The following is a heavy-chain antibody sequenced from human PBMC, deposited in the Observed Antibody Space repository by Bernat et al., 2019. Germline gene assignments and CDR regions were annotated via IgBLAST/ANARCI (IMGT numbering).Heavy chain of an antibody. V-gene: IGHV3-33*01. D-gene: IGHD1-26*01. CDR2: IWYDGSNK. CDR1: GFTFSSYG. CDR3: AREVVGAKDY. J-gene: IGHJ4*02. Sequence: VGGGGGGGGVVEAGRALRVACAASGFTFSSYGMHGVRQAPGKGLEWVAVIWYDGSNKYYADSVKGRFTISRDNSKNTLYLQMNSLRAEDTAVYYCAREVVGAKDYWGQGTLVTVSS.